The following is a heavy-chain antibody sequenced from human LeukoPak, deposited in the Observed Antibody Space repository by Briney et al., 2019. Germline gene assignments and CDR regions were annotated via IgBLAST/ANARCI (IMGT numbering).Heavy chain of an antibody. CDR1: GFTFSSYA. V-gene: IGHV3-23*01. Sequence: GGSLRLSCATSGFTFSSYAMSWVRQAPGKGLEWVSGISGSGGSTYYADSVKGRFTISRDNSKNTLYLQMNSLRAEDTAVFYCAKGKYNRDAFDIWGLGTMVTVSS. CDR3: AKGKYNRDAFDI. CDR2: ISGSGGST. J-gene: IGHJ3*02. D-gene: IGHD6-6*01.